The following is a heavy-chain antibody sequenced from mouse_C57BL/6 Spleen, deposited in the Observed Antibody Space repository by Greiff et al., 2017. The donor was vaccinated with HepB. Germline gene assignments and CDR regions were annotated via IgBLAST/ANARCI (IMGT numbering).Heavy chain of an antibody. V-gene: IGHV1-64*01. CDR3: ARSGYYGSSYGGFAY. CDR1: GYTFTSYW. D-gene: IGHD1-1*01. CDR2: IHPNSGST. Sequence: VKLQQPGAELVKPGASVKLSCKASGYTFTSYWMHWVKQRPGQGLEWIGMIHPNSGSTNYNEKFKSKATLTVDKSSSTAYMQLSSLTSEDSAVYYCARSGYYGSSYGGFAYWGQGTLVTVSA. J-gene: IGHJ3*01.